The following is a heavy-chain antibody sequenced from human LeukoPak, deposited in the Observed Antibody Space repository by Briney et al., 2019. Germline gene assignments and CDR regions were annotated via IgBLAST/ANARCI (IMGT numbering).Heavy chain of an antibody. CDR3: AATYYYDSSGYSY. D-gene: IGHD3-22*01. CDR2: IIPIFGTP. J-gene: IGHJ4*02. V-gene: IGHV1-69*13. Sequence: SVKVSCKASGYTFTGYYMHWVRQAPGQGLEWMGGIIPIFGTPNYAQKFQGRVTITADESTSTAYMELSSLRSEDTAVYYCAATYYYDSSGYSYWGQGTLVTASS. CDR1: GYTFTGYY.